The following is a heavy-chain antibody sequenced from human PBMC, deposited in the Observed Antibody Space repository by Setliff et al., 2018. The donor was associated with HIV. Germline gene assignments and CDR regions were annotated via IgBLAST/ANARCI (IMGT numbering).Heavy chain of an antibody. CDR2: VDFGFRR. CDR3: SRAPGFDKSGFDI. J-gene: IGHJ4*02. CDR1: GGSITSGGYN. D-gene: IGHD3-22*01. V-gene: IGHV4-31*01. Sequence: LSLTCTVSGGSITSGGYNWIWIRQHPEKGLEWIGYVDFGFRRYYNPSLKSQVIISVYTPTYQFSLTFNSVTAADTATYKCSRAPGFDKSGFDIWGQGNTVTVSS.